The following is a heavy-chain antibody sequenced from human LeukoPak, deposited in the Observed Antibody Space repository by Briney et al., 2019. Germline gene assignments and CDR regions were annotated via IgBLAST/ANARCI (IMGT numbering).Heavy chain of an antibody. CDR2: IYYSGST. D-gene: IGHD1-26*01. CDR3: ARGIVGSDY. CDR1: GGSISSYY. V-gene: IGHV4-59*01. Sequence: PSETLSLTCTVSGGSISSYYWSWIRQPPGKGLEWIGYIYYSGSTNYNPSLKSRVTISVDTSKNQFSLKLSSVTAADTAVYYCARGIVGSDYWGQGTLVTVSS. J-gene: IGHJ4*02.